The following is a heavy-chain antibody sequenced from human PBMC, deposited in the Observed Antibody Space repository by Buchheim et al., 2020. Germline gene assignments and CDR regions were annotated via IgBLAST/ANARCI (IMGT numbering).Heavy chain of an antibody. CDR1: GFTFSSYA. Sequence: EVQLVESGGGLVQPGGSLRLSCAASGFTFSSYAMSWVRQAPGQGLEWVSAISSGGRTYYADSVKGRITISRDNSKNTQYLQMNSLRAEDTAVYYCAKDKGWLVFYFDYWGQGTL. D-gene: IGHD6-19*01. V-gene: IGHV3-23*04. CDR2: ISSGGRT. CDR3: AKDKGWLVFYFDY. J-gene: IGHJ4*02.